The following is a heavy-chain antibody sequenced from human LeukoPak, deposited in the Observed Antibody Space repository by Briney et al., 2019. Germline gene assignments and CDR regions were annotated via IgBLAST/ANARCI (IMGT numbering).Heavy chain of an antibody. D-gene: IGHD3-3*01. CDR1: GVTFSSYW. J-gene: IGHJ6*04. CDR3: ARDYENFGVATPATMDV. CDR2: INNDGSST. Sequence: GGSLRLSCAASGVTFSSYWMHWVREAPGKWLVWVSRINNDGSSTAYADSVKGRFTISRDNAKNMMYLQMNSLRGEDTAVYYCARDYENFGVATPATMDVWGKGTTVTVSS. V-gene: IGHV3-74*01.